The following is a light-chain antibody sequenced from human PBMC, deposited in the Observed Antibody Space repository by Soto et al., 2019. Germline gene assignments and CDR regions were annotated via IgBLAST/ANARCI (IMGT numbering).Light chain of an antibody. J-gene: IGKJ5*01. CDR1: QSVSSY. CDR2: DAS. Sequence: EIVLTQSPATLSLSPGERATLSCRASQSVSSYLAWYQQKPGQAPRLLIYDASNRATGIPARFSGSGSGTDFTLTISRLEPEDFAVYYCQQRSNGPPITFGQGTRLEIK. V-gene: IGKV3-11*01. CDR3: QQRSNGPPIT.